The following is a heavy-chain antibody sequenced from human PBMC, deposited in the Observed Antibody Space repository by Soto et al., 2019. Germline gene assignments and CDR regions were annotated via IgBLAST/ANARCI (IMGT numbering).Heavy chain of an antibody. D-gene: IGHD3-10*01. CDR1: GFTFSSYS. J-gene: IGHJ4*02. CDR3: ARTLWFGDLYHFDY. Sequence: EVQLVESGGGLVKPGGSLRLSCAASGFTFSSYSMNWVRQAPGKGLEWVSSISSSSSYIYYADSVKGRFTISRDNAKNSLYLQMNSLRAEDTAVYYCARTLWFGDLYHFDYWGQGTLVTVSS. CDR2: ISSSSSYI. V-gene: IGHV3-21*01.